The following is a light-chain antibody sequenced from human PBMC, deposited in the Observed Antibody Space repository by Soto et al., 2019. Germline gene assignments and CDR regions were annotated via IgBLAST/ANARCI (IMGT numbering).Light chain of an antibody. J-gene: IGKJ1*01. CDR2: DAS. CDR1: QSISDY. Sequence: DIQMTQSPSTLSASVGDRVIITCRASQSISDYLAWYQQKPGKAPKLLIYDASNLESGVPSRFSGSGSGTEFTLTISSLQPEDFATYYCQQLNSYPRTFGQGTKVDIK. CDR3: QQLNSYPRT. V-gene: IGKV1-5*01.